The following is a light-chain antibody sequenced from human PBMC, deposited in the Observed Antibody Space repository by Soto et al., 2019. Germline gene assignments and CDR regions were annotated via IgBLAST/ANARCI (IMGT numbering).Light chain of an antibody. J-gene: IGLJ3*02. V-gene: IGLV1-40*01. CDR1: SSNIGAGYD. CDR2: GNS. Sequence: QHVLTQPPSVSGAPGQRVTISCTASSSNIGAGYDVHWYQQLPGTVPKLLIYGNSNRPSGVPDRFSGSKSGTSASLAITGLQAEDEADYYCQSYDSSLSGWVFGGGTKLTVL. CDR3: QSYDSSLSGWV.